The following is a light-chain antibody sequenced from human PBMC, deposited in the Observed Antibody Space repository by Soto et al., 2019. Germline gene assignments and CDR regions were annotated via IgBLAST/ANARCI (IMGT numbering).Light chain of an antibody. CDR2: GAS. CDR3: QQYGSSGT. V-gene: IGKV3-20*01. J-gene: IGKJ1*01. CDR1: QSAYSSY. Sequence: ELVLTQSPGTLSLSPGDRATLSCRSSQSAYSSYLSWCQQKPGQAPRLLIYGASNRATGIPDRFSGSGSGTDFTLTISGLEPEDFAVYYCQQYGSSGTFGQGTKVDIK.